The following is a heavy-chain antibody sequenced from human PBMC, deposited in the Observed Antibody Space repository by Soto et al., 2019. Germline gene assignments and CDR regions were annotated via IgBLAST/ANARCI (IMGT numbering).Heavy chain of an antibody. J-gene: IGHJ6*02. V-gene: IGHV6-1*01. Sequence: SQTLSLTCDISGDSVSSSSAVWNWIRPSPSRGLEWLGRTYYRSKWIHEYTVSMESRITINPDTSKNQFSLHIYSVTPEDTAVYYCAGVVWFRGMDVWGQGTPVTVSS. D-gene: IGHD3-16*01. CDR2: TYYRSKWIH. CDR1: GDSVSSSSAV. CDR3: AGVVWFRGMDV.